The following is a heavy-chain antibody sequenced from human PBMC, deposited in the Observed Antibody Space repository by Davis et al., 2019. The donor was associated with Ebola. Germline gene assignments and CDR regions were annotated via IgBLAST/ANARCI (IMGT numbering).Heavy chain of an antibody. CDR2: VSHSEREK. CDR3: ARAVFHEVLDS. J-gene: IGHJ4*02. V-gene: IGHV3-30*04. D-gene: IGHD3-3*01. Sequence: PGGSLRLSCVASGFTFRHYAMHWVRQAPGKGLEWVAVVSHSEREKFYADSVKGRFTISRDNSENTLYLQMNSLTADDTAVYFCARAVFHEVLDSWGQGTPVTVSS. CDR1: GFTFRHYA.